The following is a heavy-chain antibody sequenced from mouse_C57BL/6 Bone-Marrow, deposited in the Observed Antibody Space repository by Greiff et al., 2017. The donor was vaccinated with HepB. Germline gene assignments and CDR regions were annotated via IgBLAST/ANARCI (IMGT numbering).Heavy chain of an antibody. J-gene: IGHJ4*01. V-gene: IGHV1-52*01. D-gene: IGHD1-1*01. CDR2: IDPSDSET. CDR1: GYTFTSYW. CDR3: ARSGYGSTLYYYAMDY. Sequence: QVQLQQPGAELVRPGSSVKLSCKASGYTFTSYWMHWVKQRPIQGLEWIGNIDPSDSETHYNQKFKDKATLTVDKSSSTAYMQLSSLTSEDSAVYYCARSGYGSTLYYYAMDYWGQGTSVTVSS.